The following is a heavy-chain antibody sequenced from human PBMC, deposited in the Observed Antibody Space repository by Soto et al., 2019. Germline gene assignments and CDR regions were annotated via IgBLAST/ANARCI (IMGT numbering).Heavy chain of an antibody. V-gene: IGHV4-39*01. J-gene: IGHJ6*02. Sequence: SETLSLTCTVSGGSISSSSYYWGWIRQPPGKGLEWIGSIYYSGSTYYNPSLKSRVTISVDTSKNQFSLKLSSVTAADTAVYYCARRCIAARSSYYYYGMDVWGQGTTVTVSS. CDR2: IYYSGST. D-gene: IGHD6-6*01. CDR1: GGSISSSSYY. CDR3: ARRCIAARSSYYYYGMDV.